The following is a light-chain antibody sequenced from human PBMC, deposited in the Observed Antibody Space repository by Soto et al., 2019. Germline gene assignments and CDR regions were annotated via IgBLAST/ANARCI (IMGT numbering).Light chain of an antibody. Sequence: QSSLTQPACVSGSPGQSITISCTGTISDFGGYNFVSWYQHRPGKAPKLMIYAVSNRPSGVSNRFSGSKSGNTASLTISGLQADDEADYYCQSYDSSLSGYVFGTGTKVTVL. J-gene: IGLJ1*01. V-gene: IGLV2-14*01. CDR3: QSYDSSLSGYV. CDR2: AVS. CDR1: ISDFGGYNF.